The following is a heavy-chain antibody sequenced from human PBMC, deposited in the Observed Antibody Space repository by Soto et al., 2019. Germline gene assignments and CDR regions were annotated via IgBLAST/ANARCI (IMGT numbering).Heavy chain of an antibody. CDR1: GGTFSSYA. V-gene: IGHV1-69*13. CDR2: IIPIYGTA. D-gene: IGHD2-15*01. CDR3: ARDLGSCSAGSCRHNWFDP. J-gene: IGHJ5*02. Sequence: SVKVSCKASGGTFSSYAISWVRRAPGQGLEWMGGIIPIYGTANYAQKFQDRVTITADESTSTAYMELSSLTSEDTAVYYCARDLGSCSAGSCRHNWFDPWGQGTLVTVSS.